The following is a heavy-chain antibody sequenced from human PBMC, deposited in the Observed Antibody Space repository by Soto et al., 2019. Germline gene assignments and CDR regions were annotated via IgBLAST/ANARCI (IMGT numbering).Heavy chain of an antibody. CDR2: ISGSGGST. V-gene: IGHV3-23*01. CDR3: AKFRSSSGYADYYYYCYMDA. J-gene: IGHJ6*03. D-gene: IGHD6-25*01. CDR1: GFTFSSYA. Sequence: GGSLRLSCAASGFTFSSYAMSWVRQAPGKGLEWVSAISGSGGSTYYADSVKGRFTISRDNSKNTLYLQMNSLRAEDTAVYYCAKFRSSSGYADYYYYCYMDAWGKGTTVTVSS.